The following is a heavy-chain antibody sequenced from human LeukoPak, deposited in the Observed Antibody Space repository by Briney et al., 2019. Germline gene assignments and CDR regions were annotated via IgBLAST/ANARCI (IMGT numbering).Heavy chain of an antibody. D-gene: IGHD1-26*01. CDR1: GGSFSGYY. V-gene: IGHV4-34*01. Sequence: PSETLSLTCAVYGGSFSGYYWSWIRQPPGKGLEWIGSIYYSGSTYYNPSLKSRVTISVDTSKNQFSLKLSSVTAADTAVYYCARHDRWELLIDYWGQGTLVTVSS. CDR2: IYYSGST. CDR3: ARHDRWELLIDY. J-gene: IGHJ4*02.